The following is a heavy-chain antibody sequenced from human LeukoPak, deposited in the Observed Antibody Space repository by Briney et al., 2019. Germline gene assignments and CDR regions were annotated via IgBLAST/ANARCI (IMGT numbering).Heavy chain of an antibody. V-gene: IGHV4-39*07. CDR3: ECEYCTGGNCSPDYYYHGMDV. D-gene: IGHD2-15*01. CDR1: GGSISSSSYY. J-gene: IGHJ6*02. CDR2: IFYSGNT. Sequence: PSETLSLTCTVSGGSISSSSYYWGWIRQPPGKGLEWIGSIFYSGNTYYNPSLKSRVTISVDTSNNQFSLKLSSVTAADTAVYYCECEYCTGGNCSPDYYYHGMDVWGQGTTVTVSS.